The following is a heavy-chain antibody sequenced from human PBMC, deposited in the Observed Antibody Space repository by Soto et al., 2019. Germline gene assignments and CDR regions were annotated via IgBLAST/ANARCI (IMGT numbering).Heavy chain of an antibody. CDR2: IDKSGGDT. V-gene: IGHV3-23*05. CDR3: AKDTYSRSWYF. J-gene: IGHJ4*02. Sequence: GGSLRLSCAASGFTFTNYLMTWVRQAPGKGLEWVSSIDKSGGDTYYADSVKGRFTISRDNSKNTLYLQMNGLRAEDTALYYCAKDTYSRSWYFWGQGTLVTVSS. CDR1: GFTFTNYL. D-gene: IGHD2-2*01.